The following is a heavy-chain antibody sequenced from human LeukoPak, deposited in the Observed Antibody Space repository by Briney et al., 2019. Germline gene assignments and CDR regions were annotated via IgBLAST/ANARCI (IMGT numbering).Heavy chain of an antibody. CDR1: VFTFSIYA. J-gene: IGHJ4*02. Sequence: GGPLRLSCAASVFTFSIYAMTWVRQAPGKGLEWVSAISGSGSTTYYADSVKGRFTISRDNSKNTLYLQMNSLRAEDTAVYYCAKAILTGSYRGYFDYWGQGTLVTVSS. V-gene: IGHV3-23*01. CDR3: AKAILTGSYRGYFDY. D-gene: IGHD3-9*01. CDR2: ISGSGSTT.